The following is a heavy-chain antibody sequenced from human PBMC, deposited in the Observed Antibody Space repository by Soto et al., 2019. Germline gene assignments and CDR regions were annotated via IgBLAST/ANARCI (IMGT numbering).Heavy chain of an antibody. J-gene: IGHJ6*02. Sequence: LRLSCAASGFTFSSYGMHWVRQAPGKGLEWVAVISYDGSNKYYADSVKGRFTISRDNSKNTLYLQMNSLRAEDTAVNYCAKDVLSSSWYFYYYYGMDVWGQGTTVTVSS. V-gene: IGHV3-30*18. CDR1: GFTFSSYG. D-gene: IGHD6-13*01. CDR3: AKDVLSSSWYFYYYYGMDV. CDR2: ISYDGSNK.